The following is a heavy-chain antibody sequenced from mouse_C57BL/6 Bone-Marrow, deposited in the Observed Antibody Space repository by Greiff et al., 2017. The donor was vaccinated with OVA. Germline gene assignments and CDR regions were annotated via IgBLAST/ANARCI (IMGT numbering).Heavy chain of an antibody. Sequence: EVQVVESGGGLVKPGGSLKLSCAASGFTFSDYGMHWVRQAPEKGLEWVAYISSGSSTIYYADKVKGRFTISRDNAKNTLFLQMTSLRSEDTAMYYCARINYWYFDVWGTGTTVTVSS. V-gene: IGHV5-17*01. CDR1: GFTFSDYG. J-gene: IGHJ1*03. CDR3: ARINYWYFDV. CDR2: ISSGSSTI.